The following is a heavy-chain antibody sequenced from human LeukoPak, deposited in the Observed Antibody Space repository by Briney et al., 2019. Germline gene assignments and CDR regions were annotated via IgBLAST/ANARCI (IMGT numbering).Heavy chain of an antibody. D-gene: IGHD7-27*01. CDR1: GYTFTKYG. Sequence: ASVKVSCKASGYTFTKYGLNWVRQAPGQGLQWMGWISCYNGHTHYAQNFQGRVTMTTDTSTNTAYMELRSLRSDDTAVYYCTRGPPNWGYDYWGQGTLVTVSS. CDR3: TRGPPNWGYDY. CDR2: ISCYNGHT. J-gene: IGHJ4*02. V-gene: IGHV1-18*01.